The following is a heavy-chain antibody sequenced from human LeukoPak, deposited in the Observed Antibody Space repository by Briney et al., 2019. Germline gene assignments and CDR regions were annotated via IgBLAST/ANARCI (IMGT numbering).Heavy chain of an antibody. CDR3: AKASSGMPYPLTF. Sequence: PGRSLRLSCAVSGFTFQTFGMHWVRQTPGKGLEWVALISFDGSYKYYTDSVKGRFTISRGNSKNTLYLQMDSLRVEDTAVYYCAKASSGMPYPLTFGGRGTLVTFS. J-gene: IGHJ4*02. D-gene: IGHD2-8*01. V-gene: IGHV3-30*18. CDR2: ISFDGSYK. CDR1: GFTFQTFG.